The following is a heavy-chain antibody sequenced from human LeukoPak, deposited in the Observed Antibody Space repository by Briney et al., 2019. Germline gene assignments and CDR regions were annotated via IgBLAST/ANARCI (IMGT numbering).Heavy chain of an antibody. V-gene: IGHV3-23*01. Sequence: GGSLRLSCAASGFTFSSYAMSWVRQAPGKGLEWVSAISGSGGSTYYADSVKGRFTISRDNSKNTLYLQMNSLRAEDTAVYYCWQQQLVATSNYYYYYYMDVWGKGTTVTVSS. CDR2: ISGSGGST. J-gene: IGHJ6*03. CDR1: GFTFSSYA. D-gene: IGHD6-13*01. CDR3: WQQQLVATSNYYYYYYMDV.